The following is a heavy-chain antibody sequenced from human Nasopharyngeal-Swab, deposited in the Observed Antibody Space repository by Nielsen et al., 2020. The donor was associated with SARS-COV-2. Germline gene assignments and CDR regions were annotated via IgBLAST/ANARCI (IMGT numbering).Heavy chain of an antibody. CDR3: AKDHYYDSSGFFSNYYYYGMDV. CDR1: GFTFSSYA. CDR2: ISGSGGST. J-gene: IGHJ6*02. V-gene: IGHV3-23*01. Sequence: GGSLRLSCAASGFTFSSYAMSWVRQAPGKGLEWVSAISGSGGSTYYADSVKGRFTISRDNSKNTLYLQLNSLRAEDTAVYYCAKDHYYDSSGFFSNYYYYGMDVGPRDHGHRLL. D-gene: IGHD3-22*01.